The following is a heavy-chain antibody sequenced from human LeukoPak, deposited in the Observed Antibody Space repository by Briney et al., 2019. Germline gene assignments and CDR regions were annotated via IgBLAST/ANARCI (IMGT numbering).Heavy chain of an antibody. CDR3: ARVGTIFSVHDAFDI. CDR1: GYTFTPYY. CDR2: INPNSDDT. D-gene: IGHD3-9*01. V-gene: IGHV1-2*02. J-gene: IGHJ3*02. Sequence: ASVKVPCKASGYTFTPYYVHWVRQAPGQGLEWMGWINPNSDDTNYAQKLQGRVTMTCDTSISTAYMELSRLRSDDTAVYYCARVGTIFSVHDAFDIWGQGTMVTVSS.